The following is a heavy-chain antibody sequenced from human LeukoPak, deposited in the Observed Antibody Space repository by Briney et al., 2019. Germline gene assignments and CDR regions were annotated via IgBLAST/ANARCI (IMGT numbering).Heavy chain of an antibody. CDR3: ATTFPSMVRGVIITSDAFDI. CDR1: GYTLTELS. Sequence: ASVKVSCKVSGYTLTELSMHWVRQAPGKGLEWMGGSDPEDGETIYAQKFQGRVTMTEDTSTDTAYMELSSLRSEDTAVYYCATTFPSMVRGVIITSDAFDIWGQGTMVTVSS. D-gene: IGHD3-10*01. V-gene: IGHV1-24*01. CDR2: SDPEDGET. J-gene: IGHJ3*02.